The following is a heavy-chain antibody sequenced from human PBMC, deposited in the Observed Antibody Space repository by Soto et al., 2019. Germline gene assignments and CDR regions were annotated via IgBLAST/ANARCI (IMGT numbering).Heavy chain of an antibody. CDR2: ISYSGST. J-gene: IGHJ4*02. CDR1: GDSMTTVGYY. V-gene: IGHV4-31*03. Sequence: QVQLQESGPGLVKPSQTLSLTCTVSGDSMTTVGYYWTWLRQHPGQGLECIGFISYSGSTYSSSSLKGRVAISADTSKNQFSLKFNSVTAADTAVYYCTRGDYLGQGTLVTVSS. CDR3: TRGDY.